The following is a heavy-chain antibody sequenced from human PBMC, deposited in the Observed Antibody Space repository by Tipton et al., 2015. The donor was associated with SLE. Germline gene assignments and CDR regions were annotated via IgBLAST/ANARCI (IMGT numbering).Heavy chain of an antibody. CDR1: GGSFSGYY. V-gene: IGHV4-34*01. D-gene: IGHD6-6*01. CDR3: ARDSYSSSSGSYYYGMDV. J-gene: IGHJ6*02. Sequence: TLSLTCAVYGGSFSGYYWSWIRQPPGKGLEWIGEINHSGSTNYNPSLKSRVTISVDTSKNQFSLKLGSVTAADTAVYYCARDSYSSSSGSYYYGMDVWGQGTTVTVSS. CDR2: INHSGST.